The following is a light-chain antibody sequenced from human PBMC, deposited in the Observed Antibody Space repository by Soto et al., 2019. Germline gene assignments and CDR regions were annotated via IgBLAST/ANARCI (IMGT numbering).Light chain of an antibody. J-gene: IGLJ1*01. Sequence: QSALTQPPSASGSPGQSVTISCTGTSSDVGGYNYDSWYQQHPGKAPKLMIYEVSKRPSGVPDRFSGSKSGNTASLTVSGLQAEDDADYYCSSYAGSNNRVFGTGTKVTVL. CDR3: SSYAGSNNRV. CDR1: SSDVGGYNY. CDR2: EVS. V-gene: IGLV2-8*01.